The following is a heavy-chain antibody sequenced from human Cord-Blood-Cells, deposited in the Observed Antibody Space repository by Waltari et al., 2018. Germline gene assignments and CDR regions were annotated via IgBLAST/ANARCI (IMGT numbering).Heavy chain of an antibody. CDR1: GGSFSGYY. CDR2: INQSGSN. Sequence: QVQLQQWGAGLLTPSETLSLTCAVSGGSFSGYYWSWLRQPPGKGLEGIAEINQSGSNYYSPSLKSRVTIALYASKSQVSLELGSVTAAEAAVYYCARGETVTRNAFDIWGQGTMVTVSS. J-gene: IGHJ3*02. CDR3: ARGETVTRNAFDI. D-gene: IGHD4-4*01. V-gene: IGHV4-34*01.